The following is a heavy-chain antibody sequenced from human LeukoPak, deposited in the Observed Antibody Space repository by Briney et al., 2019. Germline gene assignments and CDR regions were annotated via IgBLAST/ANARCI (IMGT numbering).Heavy chain of an antibody. J-gene: IGHJ4*02. D-gene: IGHD2-15*01. CDR1: GFTFSSYG. V-gene: IGHV3-30*18. CDR3: AKDFRLSRRILRQSVAFDY. CDR2: ISYDGSNK. Sequence: GGSLRLSCAASGFTFSSYGMHWVRQAPGKGLEWVAVISYDGSNKYYADSVKGRFTISRDNSKNTLYLQMNSLRAEDTAVYYCAKDFRLSRRILRQSVAFDYWGQGTLVTVSS.